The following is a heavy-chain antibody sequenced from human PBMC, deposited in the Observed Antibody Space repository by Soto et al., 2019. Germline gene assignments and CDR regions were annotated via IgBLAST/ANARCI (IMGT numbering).Heavy chain of an antibody. V-gene: IGHV3-21*04. D-gene: IGHD2-2*01. Sequence: PGGSLRLSCAASGFTFSSYSMNWVRQAPGKGLEWVSSISSSSSYIYYAGSVKGRFTISRDNAKNSLYLQMNSLRAEDTAVYYCARVVPAAIYYYYGMDVWGQGTTVTVSS. CDR1: GFTFSSYS. J-gene: IGHJ6*02. CDR3: ARVVPAAIYYYYGMDV. CDR2: ISSSSSYI.